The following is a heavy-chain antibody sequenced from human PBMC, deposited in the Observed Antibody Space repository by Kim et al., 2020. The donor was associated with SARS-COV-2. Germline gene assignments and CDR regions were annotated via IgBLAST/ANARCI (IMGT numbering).Heavy chain of an antibody. D-gene: IGHD3-22*01. CDR2: FDPEDGET. Sequence: ASVKVSCKVSGYTLTELSMHWVRQAPGKGLEWMGGFDPEDGETIYAQKFQGRVTMTEDTSTATAYMELSSLRSEDTAVYYCATVNPNYDSRGYHFDYWGQRRLVTVSS. CDR3: ATVNPNYDSRGYHFDY. V-gene: IGHV1-24*01. CDR1: GYTLTELS. J-gene: IGHJ4*02.